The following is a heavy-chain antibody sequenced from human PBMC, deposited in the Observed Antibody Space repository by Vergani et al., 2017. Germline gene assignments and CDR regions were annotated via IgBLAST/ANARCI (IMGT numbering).Heavy chain of an antibody. D-gene: IGHD3-10*01. Sequence: EVHLVESGGGLVQPGRSLRLSCSGSGFTLGDYAMTWVRQAPGKGLEWVAFIWSKPYGGTTEYAASVKGRFTISRDNAKNSLYLQMNSLRAEDMALYYCAKAQSNNYYGSGSYYMGFDYWGQGTLVTVSS. CDR2: IWSKPYGGTT. CDR3: AKAQSNNYYGSGSYYMGFDY. V-gene: IGHV3-49*04. J-gene: IGHJ4*02. CDR1: GFTLGDYA.